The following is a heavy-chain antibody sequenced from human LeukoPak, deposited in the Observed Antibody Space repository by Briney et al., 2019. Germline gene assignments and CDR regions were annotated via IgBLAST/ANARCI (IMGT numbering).Heavy chain of an antibody. CDR2: ISGSGGST. CDR1: GFTFSSYA. V-gene: IGHV3-23*01. D-gene: IGHD3-10*01. J-gene: IGHJ3*02. Sequence: GGSLRLSCAVSGFTFSSYAMSWVRQAPGKGLEWVSAISGSGGSTYYADSVKGRFTISRDNPKNTLYLQMNSLRAEDTAVYYCATLSWQTYYYGSGADDAFDIWGQGTMVTVSS. CDR3: ATLSWQTYYYGSGADDAFDI.